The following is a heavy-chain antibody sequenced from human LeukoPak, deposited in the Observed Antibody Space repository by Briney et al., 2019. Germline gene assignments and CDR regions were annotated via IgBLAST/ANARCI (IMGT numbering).Heavy chain of an antibody. CDR2: IIPIFGTA. CDR3: ARSGRQDRYYYYMDV. CDR1: GGTFSSYA. V-gene: IGHV1-69*13. J-gene: IGHJ6*03. Sequence: ASVKVSCKASGGTFSSYAISRVRQAPGQGLEWMGGIIPIFGTANYAQKFQGRVTITADESTSTAYMEMSSLRSEDTAVYYCARSGRQDRYYYYMDVWGKGTTVTVSS.